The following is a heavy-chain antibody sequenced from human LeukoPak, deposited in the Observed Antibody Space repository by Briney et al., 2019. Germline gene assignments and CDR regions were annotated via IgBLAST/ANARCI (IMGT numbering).Heavy chain of an antibody. CDR3: AKNKRGTTYSCINY. CDR1: GFTFSSYA. D-gene: IGHD6-13*01. V-gene: IGHV3-23*01. CDR2: ITGSGDST. J-gene: IGHJ4*02. Sequence: PGRSLRLSCAASGFTFSSYAMTWVRQAPGKGLEWVSGITGSGDSTYYADSVKGRFTISRDDSKNTLYLQMNTLRAEDTAVSYCAKNKRGTTYSCINYWGQGTLVTVSS.